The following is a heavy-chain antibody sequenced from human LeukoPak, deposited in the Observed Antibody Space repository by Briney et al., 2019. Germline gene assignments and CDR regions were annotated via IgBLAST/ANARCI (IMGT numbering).Heavy chain of an antibody. J-gene: IGHJ6*02. CDR3: ARGCYYGSGSYLINDYGMDV. V-gene: IGHV3-30*03. Sequence: GGSLRLSCAASGFTFSSYGMHWVRQAPGKGLEWVAVISYDGSNKYYADSVKGRFTISRDNSKNTLYLQMNSLRAEDTAVYYCARGCYYGSGSYLINDYGMDVWGQGTTVTVSS. CDR2: ISYDGSNK. D-gene: IGHD3-10*01. CDR1: GFTFSSYG.